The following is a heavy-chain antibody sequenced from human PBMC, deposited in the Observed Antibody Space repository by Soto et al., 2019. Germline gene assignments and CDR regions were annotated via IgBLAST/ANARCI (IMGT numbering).Heavy chain of an antibody. V-gene: IGHV3-23*01. D-gene: IGHD4-17*01. Sequence: EVHLLEAGGGFVQPGGSLRLSCSASGFTFKDYGMSWVRQAPGKGLEWVSAIIGPGDKSYYADSVKGRFTISRDNSNNTHYLQLNNPRVDDMAIYYCAKERDDGDSYPFDGWGQGTLVTVSS. CDR3: AKERDDGDSYPFDG. J-gene: IGHJ4*02. CDR1: GFTFKDYG. CDR2: IIGPGDKS.